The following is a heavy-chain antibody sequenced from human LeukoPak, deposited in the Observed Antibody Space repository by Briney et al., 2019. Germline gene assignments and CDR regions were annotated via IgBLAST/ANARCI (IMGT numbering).Heavy chain of an antibody. Sequence: GGSLRLSCAASGFTFRNYGMNWVRQAPGKGLEWVSAFSASGSTYYADSVKGRFTVSRDNSENMLYPQMNSLRAEDTAVYYCAQDLSYIGLDNWGQGTLVTVSS. D-gene: IGHD2-15*01. J-gene: IGHJ4*02. CDR1: GFTFRNYG. CDR3: AQDLSYIGLDN. V-gene: IGHV3-23*01. CDR2: FSASGST.